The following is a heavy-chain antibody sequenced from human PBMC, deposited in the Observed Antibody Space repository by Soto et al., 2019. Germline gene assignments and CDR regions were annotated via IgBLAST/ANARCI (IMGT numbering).Heavy chain of an antibody. CDR1: GGTFSSCA. D-gene: IGHD3-9*01. V-gene: IGHV1-69*13. Sequence: SVKVSCKASGGTFSSCAISCVRQAPGQGLEWMGGIIPIFGTANYAQKFQGRVTITADESTSTAYMELSSLRSEDTAVYYCARDIELRYFDWSTRDPNRDYYYYGMDVWGQGTTVTVSS. CDR2: IIPIFGTA. CDR3: ARDIELRYFDWSTRDPNRDYYYYGMDV. J-gene: IGHJ6*02.